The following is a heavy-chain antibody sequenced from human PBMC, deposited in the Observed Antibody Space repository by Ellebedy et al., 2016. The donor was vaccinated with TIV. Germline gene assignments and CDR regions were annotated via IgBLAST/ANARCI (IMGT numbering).Heavy chain of an antibody. D-gene: IGHD3-22*01. Sequence: GESLKISCAASGFTFSSYSLNWVRQAPGKGLEWVSSISTISSYADSVRGRFTISRDNAKNSLYLQMNSLRAEDTAVYYCARDWEYYYDSSGYQGNAFDIWGQGTMVTVSS. V-gene: IGHV3-21*01. J-gene: IGHJ3*02. CDR1: GFTFSSYS. CDR2: ISTISSY. CDR3: ARDWEYYYDSSGYQGNAFDI.